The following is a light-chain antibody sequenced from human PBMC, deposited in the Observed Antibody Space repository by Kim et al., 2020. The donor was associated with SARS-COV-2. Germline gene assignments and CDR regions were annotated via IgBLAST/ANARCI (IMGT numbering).Light chain of an antibody. CDR2: GAS. V-gene: IGKV3-20*01. J-gene: IGKJ2*01. Sequence: SPGERATLSCRASQSLSSSYLAWYQHKPGQAPRLLIYGASSRATGIPDRFSGSGSGTDFTLTISRLEPEDFAVYYCQQYGSSPPYAFGQGTKLEI. CDR1: QSLSSSY. CDR3: QQYGSSPPYA.